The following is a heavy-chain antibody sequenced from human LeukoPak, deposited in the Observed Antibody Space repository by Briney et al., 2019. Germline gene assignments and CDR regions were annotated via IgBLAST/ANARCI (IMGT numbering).Heavy chain of an antibody. D-gene: IGHD3-9*01. Sequence: SETLSLTCAVYGGSFSGYYWSWMRQTPGKGLEGIGEIYHSGSTNYNPSLKSRVTISVYTSKNQFSLKLSSVTAADTAVYYCARAFMAGYNYYYYMDVWGKGTTVTVSS. CDR2: IYHSGST. CDR3: ARAFMAGYNYYYYMDV. V-gene: IGHV4-34*01. CDR1: GGSFSGYY. J-gene: IGHJ6*03.